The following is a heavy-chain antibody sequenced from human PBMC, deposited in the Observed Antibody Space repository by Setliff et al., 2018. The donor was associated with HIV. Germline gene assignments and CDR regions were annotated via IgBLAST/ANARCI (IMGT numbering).Heavy chain of an antibody. CDR2: IYHDGNT. Sequence: SETLSLPCTASGGSYSSTFHYWVWIRQPPGKGLEWVGSIYHDGNTYYNPSLESRVTISADTSETHFSLRLTSATAADTGVYFCARRDLTSAPTGGRGTLVTVSS. V-gene: IGHV4-39*02. CDR3: ARRDLTSAPT. J-gene: IGHJ1*01. CDR1: GGSYSSTFHY. D-gene: IGHD3-10*01.